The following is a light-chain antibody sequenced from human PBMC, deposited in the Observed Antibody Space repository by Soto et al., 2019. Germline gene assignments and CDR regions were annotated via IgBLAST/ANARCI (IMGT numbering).Light chain of an antibody. J-gene: IGKJ1*01. V-gene: IGKV1-5*01. CDR3: QQYYTYLHM. CDR1: QSISDY. CDR2: DAS. Sequence: QRTKYNSTLSASVGDRVIITCRASQSISDYLAWYQQKPGKAPKLLIYDASNLESGVPSTFSGSGSGTEFTLTISSLQPDDFATYYCQQYYTYLHMFGQ.